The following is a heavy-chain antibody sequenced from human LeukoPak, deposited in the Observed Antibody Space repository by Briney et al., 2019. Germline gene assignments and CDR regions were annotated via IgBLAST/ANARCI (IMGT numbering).Heavy chain of an antibody. D-gene: IGHD2-2*01. CDR2: FDPEDGET. Sequence: ASVKVSCKVSGYTLTELSMHWVRQAPGKGLEWMGGFDPEDGETIYAQKFQGRVTMTEDTSTDTAYMELSSLRSEDTAVYYCATWEYCSSTSCPRIYYYGMDVWGQGTTVTVSS. CDR1: GYTLTELS. CDR3: ATWEYCSSTSCPRIYYYGMDV. V-gene: IGHV1-24*01. J-gene: IGHJ6*02.